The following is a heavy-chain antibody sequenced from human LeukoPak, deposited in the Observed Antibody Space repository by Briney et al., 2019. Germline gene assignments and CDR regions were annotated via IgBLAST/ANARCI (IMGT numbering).Heavy chain of an antibody. CDR2: INPSGGST. CDR3: ARARLGSRWYFDL. Sequence: ASVKVSCKASGYTFTSYGISWVRQAPGQGLEWMGIINPSGGSTSYAQKFQGRVTMTRDTSTSTVYMELSSLRSEDTAVYYCARARLGSRWYFDLWGRGTLVTVSS. D-gene: IGHD1-26*01. J-gene: IGHJ2*01. CDR1: GYTFTSYG. V-gene: IGHV1-46*01.